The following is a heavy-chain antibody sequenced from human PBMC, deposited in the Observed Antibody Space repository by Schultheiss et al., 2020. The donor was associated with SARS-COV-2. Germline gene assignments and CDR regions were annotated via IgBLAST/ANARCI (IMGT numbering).Heavy chain of an antibody. V-gene: IGHV4-59*12. J-gene: IGHJ6*02. D-gene: IGHD3-9*01. CDR2: IYYSGST. CDR3: ARDLALRYFDWFLPQGLMDV. Sequence: SETLSLTCTVSGGSISSYYWSWIRQPPGKGLEWIGYIYYSGSTYYNPSLKSRVTMSVDTSKNQFSLKLSSVTAADTAVYYCARDLALRYFDWFLPQGLMDVWGQGTTVTVSS. CDR1: GGSISSYY.